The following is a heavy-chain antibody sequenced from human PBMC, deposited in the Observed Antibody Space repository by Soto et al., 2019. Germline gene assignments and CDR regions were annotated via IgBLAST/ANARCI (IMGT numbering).Heavy chain of an antibody. V-gene: IGHV4-30-2*06. J-gene: IGHJ6*02. Sequence: KPSETLSLTCTGSGGSISSGGYSWTWIRQSPGKGLEWIGYTYQSGSAYYNPSLKSRVTISVDRSKNQFSLNLTSVTAADTAVYYCARDYYGMDVWGQGTTVTVSS. CDR3: ARDYYGMDV. CDR2: TYQSGSA. CDR1: GGSISSGGYS.